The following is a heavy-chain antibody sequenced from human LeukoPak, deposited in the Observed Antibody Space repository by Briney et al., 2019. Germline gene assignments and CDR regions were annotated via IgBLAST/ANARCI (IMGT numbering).Heavy chain of an antibody. Sequence: PGGSLRLSCAAPGITFSNYNMNWVRQAPGKGLEWVSTINSGGSTYYADSVKGRFTISRDNSKNTLYLQMSRLRAEDTAVYCTKLRGSSDYYGTFDYWGQGTLVTVSS. CDR1: GITFSNYN. CDR2: INSGGST. J-gene: IGHJ4*02. CDR3: TKLRGSSDYYGTFDY. D-gene: IGHD3-22*01. V-gene: IGHV3-23*01.